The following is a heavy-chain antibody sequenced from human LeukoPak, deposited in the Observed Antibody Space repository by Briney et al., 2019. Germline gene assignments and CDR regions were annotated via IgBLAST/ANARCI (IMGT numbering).Heavy chain of an antibody. Sequence: PGGSLRPSCAASGFTFSSYWMHWVRQAPGKGPVWVSRINSDGSTTNYADSVKGRFTISRDNAKNTLYLQMNSERVEDTAVYYCAGVIYYTSDAFDIWGQGTMVTVSS. CDR2: INSDGSTT. V-gene: IGHV3-74*01. J-gene: IGHJ3*02. D-gene: IGHD3-22*01. CDR3: AGVIYYTSDAFDI. CDR1: GFTFSSYW.